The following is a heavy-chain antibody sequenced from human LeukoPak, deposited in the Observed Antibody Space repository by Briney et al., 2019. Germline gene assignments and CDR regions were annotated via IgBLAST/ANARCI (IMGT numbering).Heavy chain of an antibody. D-gene: IGHD3-10*01. V-gene: IGHV1-2*02. CDR1: GYTFTGYC. CDR2: INPNSGGT. Sequence: ASVKVSCKASGYTFTGYCMHWVRQAPGQGLEWMGWINPNSGGTNYAQKFQGRVTMTRDTSISTAYMELSRLRSDDTAVYYCARIGAQKGEYYSYDDYWGQGTLVTVSS. J-gene: IGHJ4*02. CDR3: ARIGAQKGEYYSYDDY.